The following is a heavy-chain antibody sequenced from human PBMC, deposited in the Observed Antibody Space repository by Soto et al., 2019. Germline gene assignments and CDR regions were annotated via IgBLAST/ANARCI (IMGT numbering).Heavy chain of an antibody. J-gene: IGHJ5*02. D-gene: IGHD6-19*01. Sequence: PSQTLSLTCAISGDSVSSNSATWNWIRQSPSRGLEWLGRTYYRSKWYNEYAVSVKSRITINPDTTKNQVSLQLNSVTPEDTAVYYCARDGVAVTNWFDPWGQGTLVTVS. CDR1: GDSVSSNSAT. CDR2: TYYRSKWYN. CDR3: ARDGVAVTNWFDP. V-gene: IGHV6-1*01.